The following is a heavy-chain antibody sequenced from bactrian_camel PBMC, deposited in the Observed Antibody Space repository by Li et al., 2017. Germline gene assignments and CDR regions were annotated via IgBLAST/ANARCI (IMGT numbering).Heavy chain of an antibody. V-gene: IGHV3S53*01. D-gene: IGHD6*01. Sequence: HVQLVESGGGSVEAGGSLRLSCAASGYLYATYKMGWFRQTPGKRSEGIASIDSDGDDSYADSVKGRFTISKDNAKNTLYLQMNSLKPEGTAMYYCAADMACPLSVVADYIGYWGQGTQVTVS. CDR2: IDSDGDD. CDR1: GYLYATYK. J-gene: IGHJ6*01. CDR3: AADMACPLSVVADYIGY.